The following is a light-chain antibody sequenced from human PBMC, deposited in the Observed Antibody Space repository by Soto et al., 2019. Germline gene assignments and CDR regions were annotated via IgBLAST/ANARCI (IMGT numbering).Light chain of an antibody. Sequence: LSASCVSAPVGDRVNITCRTSQNINNYLNWYQQKPGKAPKLLIYAASSLQSWVPSRFTGSGSGTDIPLTISSLPPEDFATYYCQQSYTSWWTFGQGTKVDIK. CDR2: AAS. CDR3: QQSYTSWWT. CDR1: QNINNY. J-gene: IGKJ1*01. V-gene: IGKV1-39*01.